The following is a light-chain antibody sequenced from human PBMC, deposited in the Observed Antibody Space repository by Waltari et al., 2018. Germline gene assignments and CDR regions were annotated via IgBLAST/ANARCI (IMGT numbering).Light chain of an antibody. CDR3: CSYAGSSWV. J-gene: IGLJ3*02. CDR1: SSDAGSYNL. V-gene: IGLV2-23*01. Sequence: QSALTQPASVSGSPGQSITISCTGTSSDAGSYNLAAWYQQHPGKAPKLMNYEGSKRPSGVSNRFSGSKSGNTASLTISGLQAEDEADYYCCSYAGSSWVFGGGTKLTVL. CDR2: EGS.